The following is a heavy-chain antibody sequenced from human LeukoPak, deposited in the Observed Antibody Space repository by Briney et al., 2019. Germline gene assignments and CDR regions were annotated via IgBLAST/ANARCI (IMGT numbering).Heavy chain of an antibody. CDR1: GFTFSSYS. D-gene: IGHD2-2*01. CDR2: ISSSSSTI. J-gene: IGHJ6*03. CDR3: ARAVPAAIYYYYYMDV. Sequence: TGGSLRLSCAASGFTFSSYSMNWVRQAPGKGLEWVSYISSSSSTIYYADSVKGRFTISRDNAKNSLYLQMNSLRAEDTAVYYCARAVPAAIYYYYYMDVWGKGTTVTVSS. V-gene: IGHV3-48*04.